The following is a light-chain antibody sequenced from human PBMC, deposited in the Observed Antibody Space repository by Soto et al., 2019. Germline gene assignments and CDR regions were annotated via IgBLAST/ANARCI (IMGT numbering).Light chain of an antibody. J-gene: IGLJ2*01. CDR2: RSN. Sequence: QYVLTQPPSASGTPGQRVTIYCSGSSSNIGSNDAFWYQQLPGTAPKLLIYRSNQRPSGVPDRFSGSKSGTSASLAISGLRSEDEADYYCASWDYSLSGVLFGGGTKVTVL. V-gene: IGLV1-47*01. CDR1: SSNIGSND. CDR3: ASWDYSLSGVL.